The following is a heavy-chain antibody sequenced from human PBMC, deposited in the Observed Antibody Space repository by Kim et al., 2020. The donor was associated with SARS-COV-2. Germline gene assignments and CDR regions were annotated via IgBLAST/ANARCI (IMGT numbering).Heavy chain of an antibody. CDR2: IWYDGSNK. Sequence: GGSLRLSCAASGFTFSSYGMHWVRQAPGKGLEWVAVIWYDGSNKYYADSVKGRFTISRDNSKNTLYLQMNSLRAEDTAVYYCARDNRPTGYSSSWFTPNTGMDVGGQGTTVTVSS. J-gene: IGHJ6*01. CDR1: GFTFSSYG. D-gene: IGHD6-13*01. V-gene: IGHV3-33*01. CDR3: ARDNRPTGYSSSWFTPNTGMDV.